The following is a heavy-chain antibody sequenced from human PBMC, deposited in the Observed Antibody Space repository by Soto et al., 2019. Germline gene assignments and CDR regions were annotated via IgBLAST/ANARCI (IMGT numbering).Heavy chain of an antibody. J-gene: IGHJ6*02. CDR2: ISGSGGST. CDR1: GFTFSSYA. D-gene: IGHD6-19*01. V-gene: IGHV3-23*01. Sequence: GSLRLSCAASGFTFSSYAMSWVRQAPGKGLEWVSAISGSGGSTYYADSVKGRFTISRDNSKNTLYLQMNSLRAEDTAVYYCAKDRPVGSGWYEPLLYYYGMDVWGQGTTVTVSS. CDR3: AKDRPVGSGWYEPLLYYYGMDV.